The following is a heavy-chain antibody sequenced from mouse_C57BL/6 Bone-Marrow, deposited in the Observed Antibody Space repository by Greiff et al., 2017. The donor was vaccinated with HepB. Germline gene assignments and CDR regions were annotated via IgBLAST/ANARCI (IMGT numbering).Heavy chain of an antibody. CDR2: IYPGGGYT. CDR3: ARGQDYYGSSQYYFDY. CDR1: GYNFTNYW. V-gene: IGHV1-63*01. J-gene: IGHJ2*01. D-gene: IGHD1-1*01. Sequence: VQLQQSGAELVRPGTSVKMSCKASGYNFTNYWIGWAKQRPGHGLEWIGDIYPGGGYTNYNEKFKGKATLTADKSSSTAYMQFSSLTSEDSAIYYCARGQDYYGSSQYYFDYWGQGTTLTVSS.